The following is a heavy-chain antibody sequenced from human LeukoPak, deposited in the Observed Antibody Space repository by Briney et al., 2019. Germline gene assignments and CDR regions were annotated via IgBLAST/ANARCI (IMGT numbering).Heavy chain of an antibody. D-gene: IGHD2-15*01. CDR1: GCTFSSYA. CDR3: ARAYCSGGSCYFPFDY. Sequence: SVKVSCEASGCTFSSYAISWVRQAHGQGIEWMGRIIPIFGTANYAQKFQGRVTITTDESTSTAYMELSSLRSEDTAVYYCARAYCSGGSCYFPFDYWGQGTLVTVSS. J-gene: IGHJ4*02. CDR2: IIPIFGTA. V-gene: IGHV1-69*05.